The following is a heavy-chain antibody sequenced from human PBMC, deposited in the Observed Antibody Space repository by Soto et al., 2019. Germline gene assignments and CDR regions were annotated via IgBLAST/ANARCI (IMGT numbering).Heavy chain of an antibody. CDR2: ISAYNGNT. J-gene: IGHJ3*02. V-gene: IGHV1-18*01. CDR1: GYTFTSYG. CDR3: ARGASITIFGVVSAHDAFDI. D-gene: IGHD3-3*01. Sequence: ASVKVSCKASGYTFTSYGISWVRQAPGQGLEWMGWISAYNGNTNYAQKLQGRVTMTTDTSTSTAYMELSSLRSEDTAVYYCARGASITIFGVVSAHDAFDIWGQGTMVTVSS.